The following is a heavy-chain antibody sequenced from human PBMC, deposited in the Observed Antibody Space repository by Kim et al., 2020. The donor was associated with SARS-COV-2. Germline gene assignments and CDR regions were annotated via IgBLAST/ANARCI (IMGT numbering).Heavy chain of an antibody. D-gene: IGHD3-3*01. CDR1: GFTFSSYW. V-gene: IGHV3-74*01. CDR3: ARESQGGYYDFWSGYSDAFDI. CDR2: INSDGSST. J-gene: IGHJ3*02. Sequence: GGSLRLSCAASGFTFSSYWMHWVRQAPGKGLVWVSRINSDGSSTRYADSVKGRFTISRDNAKNTLYLQMNSLRAEDTAVYYCARESQGGYYDFWSGYSDAFDIWGQGTMVTSLQ.